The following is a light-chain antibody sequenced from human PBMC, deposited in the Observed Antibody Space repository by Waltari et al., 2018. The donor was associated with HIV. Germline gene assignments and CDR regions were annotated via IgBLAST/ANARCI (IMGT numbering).Light chain of an antibody. CDR3: MIWRSSSSVV. J-gene: IGLJ3*02. V-gene: IGLV5-45*03. Sequence: VLIHPSSPSPSLRTSPILPCPLRVALIVVTSRFYVYFQKPGNPPQFLLRYKSESDNQKGSGVPIRFSGSKDHAANAAILVISGITSDDEADYYCMIWRSSSSVVFGGGTKVTVL. CDR1: VALIVVTSR. CDR2: YKSESDN.